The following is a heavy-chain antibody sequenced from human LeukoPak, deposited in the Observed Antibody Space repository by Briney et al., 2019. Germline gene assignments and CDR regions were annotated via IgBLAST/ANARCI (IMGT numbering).Heavy chain of an antibody. CDR3: ARDSPVAAAGTTGAYYYYYGMDV. Sequence: PGGSLRLSCAASGFTFCDYYMIWIRPAPGKGLEGFLYISSSGSTIYYADSVKGRFTISRDNAKNSLYLQMNSLRAEDTAVYYCARDSPVAAAGTTGAYYYYYGMDVWGQGTTVTVPS. V-gene: IGHV3-11*01. D-gene: IGHD6-13*01. CDR2: ISSSGSTI. CDR1: GFTFCDYY. J-gene: IGHJ6*02.